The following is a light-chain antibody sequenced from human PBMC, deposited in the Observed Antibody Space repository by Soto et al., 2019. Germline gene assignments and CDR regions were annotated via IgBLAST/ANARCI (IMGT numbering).Light chain of an antibody. CDR1: SSDVGAYNH. J-gene: IGLJ1*01. CDR2: EGS. CDR3: SPYAATDMTYV. Sequence: QSVLTQPPSASGSPGQSITISCTGTSSDVGAYNHVSWYQQHPGKAPKLMVYEGSKRPSGVPDRFSGSKSGNTASLTVSGLQAEDEADYYCSPYAATDMTYVFGNGTKVTV. V-gene: IGLV2-8*01.